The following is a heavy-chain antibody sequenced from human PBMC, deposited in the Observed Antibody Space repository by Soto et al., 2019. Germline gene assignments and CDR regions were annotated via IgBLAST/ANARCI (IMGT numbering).Heavy chain of an antibody. CDR1: GFTFSSYS. CDR3: ASPGGYSGYGPYYYGMDV. J-gene: IGHJ6*02. V-gene: IGHV3-48*02. CDR2: ISSSSSTI. Sequence: GGSLRLSCAASGFTFSSYSMNWVRQAPGKGLEWVSYISSSSSTIYYADSVKGRFTISRDNAKNSLYLQMNSLRDEDTAVYYCASPGGYSGYGPYYYGMDVWGQGTTVTVSS. D-gene: IGHD5-12*01.